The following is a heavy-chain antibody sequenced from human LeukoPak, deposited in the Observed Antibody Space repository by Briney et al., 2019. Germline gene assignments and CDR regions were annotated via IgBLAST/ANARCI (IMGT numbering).Heavy chain of an antibody. Sequence: GASVKVSCKASGCTFTSYDINWVRQATGQGLEWMGWMDPNSGNTGYAQKFQGRVTMTRNTSISTAYMELSSLRSEDTAVYYCARGRSSSWYRRWFDPWGQGTLVTVSS. CDR2: MDPNSGNT. CDR3: ARGRSSSWYRRWFDP. D-gene: IGHD6-13*01. CDR1: GCTFTSYD. V-gene: IGHV1-8*01. J-gene: IGHJ5*02.